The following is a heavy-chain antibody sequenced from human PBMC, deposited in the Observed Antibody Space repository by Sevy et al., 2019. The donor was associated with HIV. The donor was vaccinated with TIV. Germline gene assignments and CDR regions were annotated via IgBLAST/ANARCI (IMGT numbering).Heavy chain of an antibody. D-gene: IGHD2-15*01. CDR1: GGSISSSSYY. CDR3: ARLVVATDFDY. V-gene: IGHV4-39*01. CDR2: IYHSGST. Sequence: SETLSLTCTVSGGSISSSSYYWGWIRQPPGKGLEWIGSIYHSGSTYYNPSLKSRVTISVDTSKNQFSLKLSSVTAADTAVYYCARLVVATDFDYWGQGTLVTVSS. J-gene: IGHJ4*02.